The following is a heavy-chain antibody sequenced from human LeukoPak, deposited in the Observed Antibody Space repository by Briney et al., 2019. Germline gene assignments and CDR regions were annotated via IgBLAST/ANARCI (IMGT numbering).Heavy chain of an antibody. J-gene: IGHJ4*02. Sequence: GRSLRLSCAASGFTFSSYGMHWVRQAPGKGREWVADISYDGSNKYYADSVKGRFTISRDSSKNTLYLQMNSLRAEDTAMYYCAKNRREMATILVDYWGQGTLVTVSS. V-gene: IGHV3-30*18. D-gene: IGHD5-24*01. CDR3: AKNRREMATILVDY. CDR1: GFTFSSYG. CDR2: ISYDGSNK.